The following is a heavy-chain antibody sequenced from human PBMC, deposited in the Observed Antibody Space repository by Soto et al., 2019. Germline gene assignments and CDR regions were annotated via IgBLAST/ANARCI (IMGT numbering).Heavy chain of an antibody. CDR1: GFTFSSYS. CDR2: ISSSRSTI. J-gene: IGHJ5*01. D-gene: IGHD2-2*01. CDR3: ARDCPGSSTTCYGNEWFDS. V-gene: IGHV3-48*01. Sequence: EVQLVESGGGLVQPGGSLRLSCAASGFTFSSYSMNWVRQAPGKGLEWVSYISSSRSTIYYADSVKGRFTISRDNAKNSLYLRTHSLRAEDTAVYYCARDCPGSSTTCYGNEWFDSWGQGTLVTVSS.